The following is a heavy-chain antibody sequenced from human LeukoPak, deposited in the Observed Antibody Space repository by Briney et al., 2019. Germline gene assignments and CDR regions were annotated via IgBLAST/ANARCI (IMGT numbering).Heavy chain of an antibody. V-gene: IGHV4-38-2*01. D-gene: IGHD4-23*01. CDR3: ARGVVRTVVTLGLYFDY. J-gene: IGHJ4*02. CDR2: IYHSGST. CDR1: GYSITGGYY. Sequence: SETLSLTCVVSGYSITGGYYWGWIRQPPGKGLEWIGNIYHSGSTYYNPSLKSRVTFSVDTSKKQFSLKLSSVTAADTAVYYCARGVVRTVVTLGLYFDYWGQGTLVTVSS.